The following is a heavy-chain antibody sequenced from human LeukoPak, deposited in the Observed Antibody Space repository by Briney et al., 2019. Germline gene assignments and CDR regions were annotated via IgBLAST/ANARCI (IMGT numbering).Heavy chain of an antibody. D-gene: IGHD5-12*01. CDR1: GFTFSSSV. CDR2: ISGSGSNT. J-gene: IGHJ4*02. Sequence: GGSLRLSCAASGFTFSSSVMSWVRQAPGQGLEWVSTISGSGSNTYYADSVKGRFTISRDNSKSTLHLQMDSLRAEAPAVFYWAKLVAHWGQGTLVSVFS. V-gene: IGHV3-23*01. CDR3: AKLVAH.